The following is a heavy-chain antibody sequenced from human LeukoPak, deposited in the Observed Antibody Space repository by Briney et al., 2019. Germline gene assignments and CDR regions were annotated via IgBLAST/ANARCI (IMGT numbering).Heavy chain of an antibody. D-gene: IGHD6-19*01. CDR2: IYHSGST. J-gene: IGHJ4*02. Sequence: SETLSLTCTVSGGSISTYYWTWIRQPPGKGLEWMGYIYHSGSTKYNPSLESRVTISVDTSKNQFSLKLRSATAADTAVYYCARVPGIAVAGTKGVDYWGQGTLVTVSS. V-gene: IGHV4-59*01. CDR1: GGSISTYY. CDR3: ARVPGIAVAGTKGVDY.